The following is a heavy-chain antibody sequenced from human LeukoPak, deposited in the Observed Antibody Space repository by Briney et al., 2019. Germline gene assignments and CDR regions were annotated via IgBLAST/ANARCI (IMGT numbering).Heavy chain of an antibody. D-gene: IGHD5-24*01. V-gene: IGHV1-46*01. CDR2: INPGGYHI. CDR3: ARIRDGYNDAYDI. CDR1: GYTFTKSY. Sequence: ASVKVSCKASGYTFTKSYIHWVRQAPGQRLEWMGLINPGGYHINDAQNFKGRVTMTSDTSARTVYMELSRLRSEYTAIYYCARIRDGYNDAYDIWGQGTVVTVPS. J-gene: IGHJ3*02.